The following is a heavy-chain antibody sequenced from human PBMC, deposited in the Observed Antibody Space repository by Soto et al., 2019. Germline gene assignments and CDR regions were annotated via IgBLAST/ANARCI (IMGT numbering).Heavy chain of an antibody. CDR2: ISYDGSNK. CDR1: GFTFSSYG. V-gene: IGHV3-30*18. D-gene: IGHD1-26*01. CDR3: AKDTGSGSYFNWLDP. Sequence: QVQLVESGGGVVQPGRSLRLSCAASGFTFSSYGMHWVRQAPGKGLEWVAVISYDGSNKYYADSVKGRFTISRDNSKNTLYLQMNSLRAEDTAVYYCAKDTGSGSYFNWLDPWGQGTLVTVSS. J-gene: IGHJ5*02.